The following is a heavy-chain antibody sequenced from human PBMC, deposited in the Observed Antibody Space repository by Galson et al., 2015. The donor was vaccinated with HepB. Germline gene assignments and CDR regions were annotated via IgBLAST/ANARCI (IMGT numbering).Heavy chain of an antibody. CDR1: GYSFTSYW. D-gene: IGHD6-13*01. V-gene: IGHV5-51*01. CDR2: IYPGDSDT. Sequence: QSGAEVKKPGESLKISCKGSGYSFTSYWIGWVRQMPGKGLEWMGIIYPGDSDTRYSPSFQGQVTISADKSISTAYLQWSSLKASDTAMYYCARFEQQLDVRYYYYGMDVWGQGTTVTVSS. CDR3: ARFEQQLDVRYYYYGMDV. J-gene: IGHJ6*02.